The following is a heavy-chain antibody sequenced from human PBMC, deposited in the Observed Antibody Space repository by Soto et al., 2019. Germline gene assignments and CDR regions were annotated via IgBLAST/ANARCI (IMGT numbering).Heavy chain of an antibody. CDR2: IYYTGAS. D-gene: IGHD3-10*01. CDR3: ASHERIIFVRGRRLFAL. Sequence: QVQLQESGQGLVKPSETLSLTCNVSGGSISNYYLSWFRQPPGKGLEWMGDIYYTGASNYNASLKSRVFILVDLCRNLSCLKLSYVTAADTVSYYWASHERIIFVRGRRLFALWGRGTLVTVSS. CDR1: GGSISNYY. J-gene: IGHJ2*01. V-gene: IGHV4-59*12.